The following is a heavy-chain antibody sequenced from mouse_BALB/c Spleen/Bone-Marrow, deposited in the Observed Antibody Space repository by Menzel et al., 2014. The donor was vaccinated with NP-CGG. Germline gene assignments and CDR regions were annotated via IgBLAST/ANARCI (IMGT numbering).Heavy chain of an antibody. Sequence: EVHLVESGGGLVQPGGSMKLSCVASGFTFSNYWMNWVRQSPEKGLEWVAEIRLKSNNYATHYAESVKGRFTISRDDSKSSVYLQMNNLRAEDTGIYYCTRHYYGSSRGFAYWGQGTLVTVSA. CDR3: TRHYYGSSRGFAY. CDR1: GFTFSNYW. CDR2: IRLKSNNYAT. D-gene: IGHD1-1*01. J-gene: IGHJ3*01. V-gene: IGHV6-6*02.